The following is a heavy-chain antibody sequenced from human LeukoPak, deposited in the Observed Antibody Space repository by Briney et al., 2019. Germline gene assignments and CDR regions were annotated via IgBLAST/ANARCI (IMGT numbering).Heavy chain of an antibody. CDR1: GGSISSSSYY. V-gene: IGHV4-39*07. D-gene: IGHD2-2*01. Sequence: SETLSLTCTVSGGSISSSSYYWGWIRQPPGKGLEWIGSIYYSGSTYYNPSLKSRVTISVDTSKNQFSLKLSSVTAADTAMYYCARHRGYCSSTSCQKNYFDYWGQGTLVTVSS. J-gene: IGHJ4*02. CDR2: IYYSGST. CDR3: ARHRGYCSSTSCQKNYFDY.